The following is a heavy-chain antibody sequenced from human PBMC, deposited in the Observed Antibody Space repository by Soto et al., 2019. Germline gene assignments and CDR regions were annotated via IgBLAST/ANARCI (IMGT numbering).Heavy chain of an antibody. CDR3: ATSNAFDI. CDR2: ISSGSSTI. V-gene: IGHV3-48*01. Sequence: EVQLVESGGGLVQPGGSLRLSCAASGFTFSSYNMNWVRQAPGKGPEWVSYISSGSSTIYYADSVKGRFTISRDNAKDSLYLQMNSLRAEDTSVYYCATSNAFDIWGQGTMVTVSS. CDR1: GFTFSSYN. J-gene: IGHJ3*02.